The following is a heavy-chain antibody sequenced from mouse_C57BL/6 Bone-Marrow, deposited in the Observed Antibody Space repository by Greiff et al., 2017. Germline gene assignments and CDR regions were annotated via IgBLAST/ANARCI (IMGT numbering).Heavy chain of an antibody. Sequence: EVKLMESGGGLVKPGGSLKLSCAASGFTFSSYAMSWVRQTPEKRLEWVATISDGGSYTYYPDNVKGRFTISRDNAKNNLYLQMSQLKSEDTAMYYCARDFYWDFDVWGTGTTVTVSS. V-gene: IGHV5-4*01. J-gene: IGHJ1*03. CDR1: GFTFSSYA. CDR2: ISDGGSYT. CDR3: ARDFYWDFDV.